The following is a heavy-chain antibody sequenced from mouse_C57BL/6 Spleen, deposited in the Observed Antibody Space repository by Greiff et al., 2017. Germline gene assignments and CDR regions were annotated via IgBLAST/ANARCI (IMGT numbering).Heavy chain of an antibody. J-gene: IGHJ2*01. CDR3: VSIYYYGSSSY. D-gene: IGHD1-1*01. CDR2: IYPGDGDT. V-gene: IGHV1-82*01. CDR1: GYAFSSSW. Sequence: VHLVESGPELVKPGASVKISCKASGYAFSSSWMNWVKQRPGKGLEWIGRIYPGDGDTNYNGKFKGKATLTADKSSSTAYMQLSSLTSEDSAVYFCVSIYYYGSSSYWGQGTTLTVSS.